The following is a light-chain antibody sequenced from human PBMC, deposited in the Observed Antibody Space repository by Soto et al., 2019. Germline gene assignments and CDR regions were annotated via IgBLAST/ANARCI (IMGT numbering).Light chain of an antibody. Sequence: EIVMTQSPATLSVSPGERVTLSCRASQSVSNNLAWYQQKPGQAPRVLIYGASTRATGIPARFSGSGAGTEFTLTISSLQSEEFAIYYCQQYNNWPRTFGQGTKVEIK. J-gene: IGKJ1*01. CDR2: GAS. V-gene: IGKV3-15*01. CDR1: QSVSNN. CDR3: QQYNNWPRT.